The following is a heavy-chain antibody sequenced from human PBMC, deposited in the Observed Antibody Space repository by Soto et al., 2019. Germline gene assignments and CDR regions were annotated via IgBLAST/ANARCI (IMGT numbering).Heavy chain of an antibody. D-gene: IGHD1-26*01. J-gene: IGHJ6*02. V-gene: IGHV4-39*01. CDR2: IYYSGTT. CDR3: ARTTVSGTYLYLYYGMDV. Sequence: HLQLQESGPGLVKPSETLSLTCSVSGDSISSTSTYWGWIRQSPGKGLEWIGSIYYSGTTYYNPSLKSRATMYVDKSKNQFSLRLSSVTAADTAVYYCARTTVSGTYLYLYYGMDVWGQGTTVSVSS. CDR1: GDSISSTSTY.